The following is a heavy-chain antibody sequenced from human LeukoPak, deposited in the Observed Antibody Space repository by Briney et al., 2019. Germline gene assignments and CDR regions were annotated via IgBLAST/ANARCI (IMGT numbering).Heavy chain of an antibody. CDR2: IFYNGKT. CDR1: GGSISVSSYY. D-gene: IGHD2-21*02. Sequence: SETLSLTCPVSGGSISVSSYYWGWIRQPPGKGLEWIGNIFYNGKTYYNPSLKSRVTISVDTSKNQFSLKLSSVTAADTAVYFCARDLICGADCWGWFDPWGQGTLVTLSS. J-gene: IGHJ5*02. CDR3: ARDLICGADCWGWFDP. V-gene: IGHV4-39*02.